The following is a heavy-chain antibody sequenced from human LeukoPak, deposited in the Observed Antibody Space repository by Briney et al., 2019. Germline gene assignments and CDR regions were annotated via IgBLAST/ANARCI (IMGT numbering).Heavy chain of an antibody. D-gene: IGHD1-26*01. CDR3: TTDSDSGSYSPFGVSDAFDI. V-gene: IGHV3-15*07. CDR2: IKSKTDGGTT. CDR1: GFTFSNAW. Sequence: PGGSLRLSCAASGFTFSNAWMNWVRQAPGKGLEWVGRIKSKTDGGTTDYAAPVKGRFTISRDDSKNTLYLQMNSLKTEDTAVYYCTTDSDSGSYSPFGVSDAFDIWGQGTMVTVSS. J-gene: IGHJ3*02.